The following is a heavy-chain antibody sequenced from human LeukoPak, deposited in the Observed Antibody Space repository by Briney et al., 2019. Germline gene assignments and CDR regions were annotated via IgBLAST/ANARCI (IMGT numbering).Heavy chain of an antibody. CDR2: IYYTGNT. CDR1: GVSISSSYSY. J-gene: IGHJ4*02. V-gene: IGHV4-39*07. Sequence: SETLSLTCTVSGVSISSSYSYWGWIRQPPGMGLEWIGSIYYTGNTYYNPSLKSRVTISVDTSKNQFSLKLSSVTAADTAVYYCARGGYCGGDCYFYYWGQGTLVTVSS. CDR3: ARGGYCGGDCYFYY. D-gene: IGHD2-21*02.